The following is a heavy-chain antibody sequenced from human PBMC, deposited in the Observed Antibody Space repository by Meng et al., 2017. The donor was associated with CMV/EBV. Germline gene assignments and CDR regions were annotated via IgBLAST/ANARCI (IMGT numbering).Heavy chain of an antibody. CDR1: GFTFSSYW. Sequence: GESLKISCAASGFTFSSYWMSWVRQAPGKGLEWVANIKQDGSEKYYVDSVKGRFTISRDNAKNSLYLQMNSLRAEDTAVYYCARAPTYYYDSSGYYGLGFDYWGQGTLVTRLL. CDR3: ARAPTYYYDSSGYYGLGFDY. CDR2: IKQDGSEK. V-gene: IGHV3-7*01. D-gene: IGHD3-22*01. J-gene: IGHJ4*02.